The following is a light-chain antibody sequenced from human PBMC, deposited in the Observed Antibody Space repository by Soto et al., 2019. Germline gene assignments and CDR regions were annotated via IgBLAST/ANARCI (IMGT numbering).Light chain of an antibody. CDR1: QSVSGN. CDR2: GAS. CDR3: QQYNNWPPLT. V-gene: IGKV3-15*01. Sequence: EIVMRQSPATLSVSPGERATLSCRASQSVSGNLAWYQQRPGQAPRLLIYGASTRATGIPARFSGSGSGTEFTLTISSLQSEDFAVYYCQQYNNWPPLTFGGGTKVEIK. J-gene: IGKJ4*01.